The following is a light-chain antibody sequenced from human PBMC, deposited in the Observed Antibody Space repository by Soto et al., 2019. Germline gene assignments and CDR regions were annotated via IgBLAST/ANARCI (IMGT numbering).Light chain of an antibody. J-gene: IGKJ4*01. CDR3: QQRSNSPPLT. Sequence: EIVLTQSPVTLSLSPGERATLSCRASQSVSSYLAWYQQKLGQAPRLLIYDASNRATGIPARFSGSGSGTDFTLTISSLEPEDVAVYYCQQRSNSPPLTFGGGTKVEIK. CDR2: DAS. CDR1: QSVSSY. V-gene: IGKV3-11*01.